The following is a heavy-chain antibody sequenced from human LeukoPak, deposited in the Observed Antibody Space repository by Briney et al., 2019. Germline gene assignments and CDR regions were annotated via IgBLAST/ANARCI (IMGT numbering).Heavy chain of an antibody. Sequence: ASVKVSCKVSGYTLTELSMHWVRQAPGKGLEWMGGFDPEDGETIYAQKFQGRVTMTEDTSTDAAYMELSSLRSEDTAVYYCATLAAWPTVVTPLFDYWGQGTLVTVFS. CDR3: ATLAAWPTVVTPLFDY. J-gene: IGHJ4*02. D-gene: IGHD4-17*01. CDR2: FDPEDGET. V-gene: IGHV1-24*01. CDR1: GYTLTELS.